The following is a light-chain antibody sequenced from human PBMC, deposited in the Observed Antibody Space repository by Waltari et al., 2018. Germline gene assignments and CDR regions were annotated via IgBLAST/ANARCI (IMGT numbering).Light chain of an antibody. CDR2: GAP. Sequence: EIVMTQSPATLSVSPGYRAILSCRASQSVSSNLAWYQQKPGQAPRLLIYGAPTRPAGIPARFSGSGSDTEFTLTINTLQSEDFAVYYCQHYDVWRTFGQGTKVEIK. J-gene: IGKJ1*01. V-gene: IGKV3-15*01. CDR3: QHYDVWRT. CDR1: QSVSSN.